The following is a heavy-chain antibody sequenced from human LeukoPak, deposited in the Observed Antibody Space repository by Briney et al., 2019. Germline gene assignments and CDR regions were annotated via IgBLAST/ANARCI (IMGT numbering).Heavy chain of an antibody. J-gene: IGHJ6*02. CDR1: RFTFSNYA. V-gene: IGHV3-30-3*01. CDR2: ISYDGSNK. Sequence: PGRSLRLSCAASRFTFSNYAMHWVRQAPAKGLEGVAVISYDGSNKYYADSVKGRFTISRDNSRNTVYMEMNSLRAEDTAVYYCARSYTNYYDSSGYYYNYGMDVWGQGTTVTVSS. CDR3: ARSYTNYYDSSGYYYNYGMDV. D-gene: IGHD3-22*01.